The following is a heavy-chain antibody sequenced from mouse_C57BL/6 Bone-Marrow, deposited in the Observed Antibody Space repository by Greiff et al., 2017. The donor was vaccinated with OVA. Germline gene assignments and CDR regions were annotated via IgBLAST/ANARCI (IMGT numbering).Heavy chain of an antibody. CDR1: GYTFTSYG. J-gene: IGHJ2*01. CDR2: IYPRSGNT. D-gene: IGHD1-1*01. V-gene: IGHV1-81*01. CDR3: AREYFYYGSGYYFDY. Sequence: VQGVESGAELARPGASVKLSCKASGYTFTSYGISWVKQRTGQGLEWIGEIYPRSGNTYYNEKFKGKATLTADKSSSTAYMELRSLTSEDSAVYFCAREYFYYGSGYYFDYWGQGTTLTVSS.